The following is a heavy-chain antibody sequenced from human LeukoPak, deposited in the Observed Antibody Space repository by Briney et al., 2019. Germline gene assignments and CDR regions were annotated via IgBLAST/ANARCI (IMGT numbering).Heavy chain of an antibody. D-gene: IGHD2-2*01. V-gene: IGHV1-18*01. J-gene: IGHJ4*02. CDR2: ISSSTGNT. Sequence: GASVKVSCKASGYNFNTYGISWVRQAPGQGLEWMGWISSSTGNTKYAQKLQDRVTMTTDTSTSTAYLYLRNLRSDDTAVYYCVRLPLGYCSSTSCLDWGQGTLVTVS. CDR3: VRLPLGYCSSTSCLD. CDR1: GYNFNTYG.